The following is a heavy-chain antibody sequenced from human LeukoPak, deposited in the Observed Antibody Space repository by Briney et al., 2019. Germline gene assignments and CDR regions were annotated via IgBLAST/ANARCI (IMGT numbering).Heavy chain of an antibody. CDR3: AREGRLVNYYGMDV. J-gene: IGHJ6*02. CDR1: GFTFRTYG. CDR2: IYYDGSNK. D-gene: IGHD2-8*02. V-gene: IGHV3-33*01. Sequence: GGSLRLSCAASGFTFRTYGMHWVRQAPGKGLEWVAIIYYDGSNKYYTDSVKGRFTISRDDSKNTLYLQMNSLRAEDTAVYYCAREGRLVNYYGMDVWGQGTTVTVSS.